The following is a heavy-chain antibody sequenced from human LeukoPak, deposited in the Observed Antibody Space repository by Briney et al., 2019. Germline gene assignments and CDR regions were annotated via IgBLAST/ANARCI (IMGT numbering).Heavy chain of an antibody. V-gene: IGHV4-59*01. Sequence: SETLSLTCTVSGGSISSYYWSWIRQPPGKGLEWIGYIYYSGSTNYNPSLKSRVTTSVDTSKNQFSLKLSSVTAADTAVYYCARDGGHNWNPPYFDYWGQGTLVTVSS. J-gene: IGHJ4*02. D-gene: IGHD1-20*01. CDR1: GGSISSYY. CDR3: ARDGGHNWNPPYFDY. CDR2: IYYSGST.